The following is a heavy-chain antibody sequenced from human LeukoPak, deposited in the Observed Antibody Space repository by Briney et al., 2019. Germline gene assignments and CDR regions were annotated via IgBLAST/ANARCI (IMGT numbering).Heavy chain of an antibody. V-gene: IGHV3-7*01. D-gene: IGHD2-2*01. CDR2: IKQDGSEK. CDR1: GFTFSSYG. CDR3: ARDYNYCSSTSCYSR. Sequence: GGSLRLSCAASGFTFSSYGMSWVRQAPGKGREGVANIKQDGSEKYYVDSVKGRFTISRDNAKNSLYLQMNSLRAEDTAVYYCARDYNYCSSTSCYSRWGQGTLVTVSS. J-gene: IGHJ4*02.